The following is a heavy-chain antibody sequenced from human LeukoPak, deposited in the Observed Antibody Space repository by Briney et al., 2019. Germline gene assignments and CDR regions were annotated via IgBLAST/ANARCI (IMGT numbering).Heavy chain of an antibody. CDR2: ISGSGGST. CDR3: AKGQVGATGGNWFDP. J-gene: IGHJ5*02. V-gene: IGHV3-23*01. D-gene: IGHD1-26*01. CDR1: GFTFSSYA. Sequence: PGGSLRLSCAASGFTFSSYAMSWVRQAPGKGLEWVSAISGSGGSTYYADSVKGRFTISRDNSKNTLYLQMNSLGAEDTAVYYCAKGQVGATGGNWFDPWGQGTLVTVSS.